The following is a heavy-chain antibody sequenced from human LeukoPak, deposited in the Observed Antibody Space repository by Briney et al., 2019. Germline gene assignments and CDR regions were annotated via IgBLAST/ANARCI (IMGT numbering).Heavy chain of an antibody. CDR2: IYYRLST. V-gene: IGHV4-59*01. CDR3: ARGLNWLDP. J-gene: IGHJ5*02. CDR1: GDSFNSLY. Sequence: PSETLSLTCSVSGDSFNSLYWGWIRQPPGKGLEWIGSIYYRLSTNYNPSLKSRLTISLDTSKNQLSLKLSSVTAADTAVYYCARGLNWLDPWGQGILVTVPS.